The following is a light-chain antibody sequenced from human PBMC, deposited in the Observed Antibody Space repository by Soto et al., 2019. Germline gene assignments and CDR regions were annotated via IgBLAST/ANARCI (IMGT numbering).Light chain of an antibody. Sequence: QSALTQPASVSGSLGQSITIPCTGTSSDVGGFDFVSWYQQHPGKAPKLIIYSDNRRPSGVPDRFSGSKSGTSASLAISGLQSADEADYYCATWDDSLNGSGVFGTGTKLTVL. CDR2: SDN. CDR1: SSDVGGFDF. CDR3: ATWDDSLNGSGV. V-gene: IGLV2-14*01. J-gene: IGLJ1*01.